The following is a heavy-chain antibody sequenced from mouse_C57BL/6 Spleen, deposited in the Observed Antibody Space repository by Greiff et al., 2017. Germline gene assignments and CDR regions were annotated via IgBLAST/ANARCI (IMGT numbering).Heavy chain of an antibody. D-gene: IGHD1-1*01. Sequence: VQLQQPGAELVMPGASVKLSCKASGYTFTSYWMHWVKQRPGQGLEWIGEIDPSDSYTNYNQKFKGKSTLTVDKSSSTAYMQLSSLTSEDSAVYYCARSEYYGSSSFAYWGQGTLVTVSA. V-gene: IGHV1-69*01. J-gene: IGHJ3*01. CDR2: IDPSDSYT. CDR1: GYTFTSYW. CDR3: ARSEYYGSSSFAY.